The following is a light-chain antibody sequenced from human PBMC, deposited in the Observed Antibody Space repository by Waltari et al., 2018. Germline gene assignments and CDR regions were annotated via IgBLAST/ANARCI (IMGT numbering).Light chain of an antibody. CDR2: GAS. V-gene: IGKV3-15*01. J-gene: IGKJ4*01. CDR1: QSVSSN. Sequence: EIVMTQSPATLSVSPGERVTLSCRASQSVSSNLAWYQQKRGQAPRLLIYGASTRVTGIPARFSGSGSGTEFTLTIRNLEPEDFAVYYCQQRRTWPLTFGGGTKVE. CDR3: QQRRTWPLT.